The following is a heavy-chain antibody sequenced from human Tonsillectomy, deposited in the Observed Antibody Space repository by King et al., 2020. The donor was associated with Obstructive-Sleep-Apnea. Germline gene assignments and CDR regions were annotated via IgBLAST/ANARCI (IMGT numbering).Heavy chain of an antibody. CDR2: IYHSGST. V-gene: IGHV4-59*08. Sequence: QLQESGPGLVKASETLSLSCTVSGGSISSYYWSWIRQPPGKGLEWIGCIYHSGSTNYNPSLKSRVTISVDTSKNQFSLKLSSVTAADTAVYYCARGNDWYFDLWGRGTLVTVSS. CDR3: ARGNDWYFDL. CDR1: GGSISSYY. J-gene: IGHJ2*01.